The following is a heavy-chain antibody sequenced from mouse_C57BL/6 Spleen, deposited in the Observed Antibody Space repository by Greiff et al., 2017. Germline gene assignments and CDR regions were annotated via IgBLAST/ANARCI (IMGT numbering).Heavy chain of an antibody. V-gene: IGHV14-3*01. CDR3: APYDYDAWFAY. CDR1: GFNIKNTY. Sequence: EVKLVESVAELVRPGASVKLSCTASGFNIKNTYMHWVKQRPEQGLAWIGRIDPANGNTKYAPKFQGKATITADTSSNTAYLQLSSLTSEDTAIYYCAPYDYDAWFAYWGQGTLVTVSA. D-gene: IGHD2-4*01. J-gene: IGHJ3*01. CDR2: IDPANGNT.